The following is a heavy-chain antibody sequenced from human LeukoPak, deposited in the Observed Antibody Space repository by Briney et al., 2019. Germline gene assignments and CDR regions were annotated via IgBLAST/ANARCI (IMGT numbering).Heavy chain of an antibody. CDR1: GFTFSSYW. J-gene: IGHJ6*02. CDR3: ARGAGSGWLYYYYYYGMDV. Sequence: GGSLRLSCAASGFTFSSYWMTWVRQAPGKGLEWVAVISYDGSNKYYADSVKGRFTISRDNSKNTLYLQMNSLRAEDTAVYYCARGAGSGWLYYYYYYGMDVWGQGTTVTVSS. D-gene: IGHD6-19*01. V-gene: IGHV3-30-3*01. CDR2: ISYDGSNK.